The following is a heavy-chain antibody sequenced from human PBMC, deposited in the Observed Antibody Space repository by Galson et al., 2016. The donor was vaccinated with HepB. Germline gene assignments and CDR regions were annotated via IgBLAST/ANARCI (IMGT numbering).Heavy chain of an antibody. CDR2: IFSDGST. CDR1: GFSVSRNY. V-gene: IGHV3-66*01. CDR3: ARAPHWGSGYNWY. J-gene: IGHJ4*02. D-gene: IGHD1-1*01. Sequence: SLRLSCAASGFSVSRNYMSWVRQAPGKGLEWVSVIFSDGSTYYADSVQGRFIISRDNSKNTLYFEMNRLRAEDTAVYYCARAPHWGSGYNWYWGQGTLVTVSS.